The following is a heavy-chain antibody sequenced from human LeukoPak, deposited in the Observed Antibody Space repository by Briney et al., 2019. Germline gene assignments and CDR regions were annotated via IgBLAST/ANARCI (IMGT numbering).Heavy chain of an antibody. V-gene: IGHV1-24*01. CDR1: GYTLTELS. CDR2: FDPEDGKT. Sequence: ASVKVSCKVSGYTLTELSMHWVRQAPGKGLEWMGGFDPEDGKTIYAQKFQGRVTMTEDTSTDTAYMELSSLRSEDTAVYYCATVPTRGVLWFGELHLWGQGTLVTVSS. CDR3: ATVPTRGVLWFGELHL. D-gene: IGHD3-10*01. J-gene: IGHJ4*02.